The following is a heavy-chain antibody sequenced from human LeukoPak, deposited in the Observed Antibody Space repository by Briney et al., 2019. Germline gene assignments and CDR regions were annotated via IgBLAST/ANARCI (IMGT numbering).Heavy chain of an antibody. CDR2: IIPIFGTV. CDR1: GGTFSSYA. V-gene: IGHV1-69*13. Sequence: SVKVSCKASGGTFSSYAISWVRQAPGQGLEWMGGIIPIFGTVNYAQKFQGRVTITADESTSTAYMELSSLRSEDTAVYYCARAQYYYGSENWFDPWGQGTLVTVSS. J-gene: IGHJ5*02. CDR3: ARAQYYYGSENWFDP. D-gene: IGHD3-10*01.